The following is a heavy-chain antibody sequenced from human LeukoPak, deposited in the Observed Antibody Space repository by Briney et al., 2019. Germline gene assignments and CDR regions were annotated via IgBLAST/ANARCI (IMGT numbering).Heavy chain of an antibody. D-gene: IGHD3-16*01. V-gene: IGHV3-7*01. CDR3: ARWGGGFDY. Sequence: GGSLRLSCAASGFTFSRYWMSWVRQAPGKGLEWVANIKQDGSAKHYGDSVEGRFTISRDNAKNSLYLQMNSPRAEDTAVYYCARWGGGFDYWGQGTLVTVSS. CDR2: IKQDGSAK. CDR1: GFTFSRYW. J-gene: IGHJ4*02.